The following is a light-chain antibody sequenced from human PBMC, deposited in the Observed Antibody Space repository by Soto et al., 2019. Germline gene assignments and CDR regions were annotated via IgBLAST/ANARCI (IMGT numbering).Light chain of an antibody. CDR3: SSYTTSSTRV. CDR1: RNDVGAFDF. J-gene: IGLJ1*01. CDR2: EVI. Sequence: QCELTKPSPVSASPGPTIAFSCPVTRNDVGAFDFVSWYQQHPAKAPKLMIYEVIYRPSGVSNRFSGSKSVNTATLTISGLQAEDEGDYYCSSYTTSSTRVFGTGTKVTVL. V-gene: IGLV2-14*03.